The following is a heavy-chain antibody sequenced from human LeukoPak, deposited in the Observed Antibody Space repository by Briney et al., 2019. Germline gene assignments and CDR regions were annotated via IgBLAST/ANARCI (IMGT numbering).Heavy chain of an antibody. D-gene: IGHD6-13*01. V-gene: IGHV4-34*01. Sequence: SETLSLTCAVYGGSFSGYYRSWIRQPPGKGLEWIGEINHSGSTNYNPSLKSRVTISVDTSKNQFSLKLSSVTAADTAVYYCARTPPSGIAAAGSVDYWGQGTLVTVSS. CDR2: INHSGST. CDR3: ARTPPSGIAAAGSVDY. CDR1: GGSFSGYY. J-gene: IGHJ4*02.